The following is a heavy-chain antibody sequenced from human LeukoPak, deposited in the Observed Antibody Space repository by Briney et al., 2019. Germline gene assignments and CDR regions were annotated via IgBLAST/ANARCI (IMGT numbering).Heavy chain of an antibody. CDR2: IYTSGST. CDR3: ARDRSSGYYPPQRYYYMDV. CDR1: GGSISSYY. V-gene: IGHV4-4*07. Sequence: SETLSLTCTVSGGSISSYYWSWIRQPAGKGLEWIGRIYTSGSTNYNPSLKSRVTMSVDTSKNQFSLKLSSVTAADTAVYYCARDRSSGYYPPQRYYYMDVWGKGTTVTVSS. J-gene: IGHJ6*03. D-gene: IGHD3-22*01.